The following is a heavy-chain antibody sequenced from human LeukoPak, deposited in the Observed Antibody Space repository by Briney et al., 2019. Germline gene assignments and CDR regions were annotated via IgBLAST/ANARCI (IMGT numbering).Heavy chain of an antibody. CDR1: GFTFPNFA. V-gene: IGHV3-23*01. D-gene: IGHD2-15*01. Sequence: PGGSLRLSCAASGFTFPNFAMSWVRQAPGKGLEWVSAISGSGGTTYYADAVKGRFIIYRDNSKNTLYLQMNSLSAEDTAEYYCAKGETEGGGLAHAYWGQGTLVTVSS. J-gene: IGHJ4*02. CDR3: AKGETEGGGLAHAY. CDR2: ISGSGGTT.